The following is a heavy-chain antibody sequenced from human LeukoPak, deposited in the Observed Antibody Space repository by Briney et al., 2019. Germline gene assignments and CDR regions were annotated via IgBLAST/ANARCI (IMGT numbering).Heavy chain of an antibody. D-gene: IGHD1-1*01. CDR1: GGSISSSSYY. CDR3: ATWRTAKTGFDY. CDR2: IYYSGTT. J-gene: IGHJ4*02. V-gene: IGHV4-39*01. Sequence: SETLSLTCTVSGGSISSSSYYWGWIRQPPGKGLEWIGSIYYSGTTYYNPSLKTRVTISVDTSKNQFSLNLSSVTAADTAVYHCATWRTAKTGFDYWGQGTLVTVSS.